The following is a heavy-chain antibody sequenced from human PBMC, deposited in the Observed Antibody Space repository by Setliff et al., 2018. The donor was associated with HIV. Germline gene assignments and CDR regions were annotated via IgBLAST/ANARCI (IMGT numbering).Heavy chain of an antibody. CDR3: AREWGGIGVFDY. V-gene: IGHV4-31*03. CDR2: IYYSGPT. D-gene: IGHD3-16*01. CDR1: GDSINTGGYY. Sequence: PSETLSLTCNVSGDSINTGGYYWTWIRQFPGKSLEWIGYIYYSGPTYYNPSLKSRHTLSLDKSKNQFSLRLNSMTAADTAMYYCAREWGGIGVFDYWGQGALVTVSS. J-gene: IGHJ4*02.